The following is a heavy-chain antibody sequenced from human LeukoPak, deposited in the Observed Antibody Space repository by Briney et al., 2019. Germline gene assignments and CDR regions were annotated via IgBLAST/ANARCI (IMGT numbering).Heavy chain of an antibody. Sequence: PGRSLRLSCAASGFTFSSAGMNWVRQAPGKGLEWVAFISYDGNDQYYADSVKGRFTISRDNPKNTVYLQMNSLSTEDTAIYYCAKDHSHPHVRSCSYSNFCDYWGQGTLVAVSS. CDR1: GFTFSSAG. CDR3: AKDHSHPHVRSCSYSNFCDY. D-gene: IGHD2-15*01. V-gene: IGHV3-30*18. J-gene: IGHJ4*02. CDR2: ISYDGNDQ.